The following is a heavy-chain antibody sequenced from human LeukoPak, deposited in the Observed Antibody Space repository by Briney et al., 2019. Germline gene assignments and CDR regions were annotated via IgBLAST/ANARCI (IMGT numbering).Heavy chain of an antibody. V-gene: IGHV3-48*03. CDR1: GFIFSAYE. D-gene: IGHD4-17*01. Sequence: GGSLRLSCAASGFIFSAYEFNWVRQVPGQGLEWISYVNTGGSRISYADSSKGRLTITRDNTKNSLYLQMHSLRVEDTAVYYCATDAPGTVTNDYWGQGTLVTVSS. J-gene: IGHJ4*02. CDR2: VNTGGSRI. CDR3: ATDAPGTVTNDY.